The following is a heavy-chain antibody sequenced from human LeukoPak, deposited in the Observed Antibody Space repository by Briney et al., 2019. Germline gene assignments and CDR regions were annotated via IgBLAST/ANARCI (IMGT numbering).Heavy chain of an antibody. CDR1: GYTFTSYG. CDR2: INPNSGGT. V-gene: IGHV1-2*04. D-gene: IGHD2-2*01. J-gene: IGHJ5*02. Sequence: ASVKVSCKASGYTFTSYGISWVRQAPGQGLEWMGWINPNSGGTNYAQKFQGWVTMTRDTSISTAYMELSRLRSDDTAVYYCARADCSSTSCYSSYNWFDPWGQGTLVTASS. CDR3: ARADCSSTSCYSSYNWFDP.